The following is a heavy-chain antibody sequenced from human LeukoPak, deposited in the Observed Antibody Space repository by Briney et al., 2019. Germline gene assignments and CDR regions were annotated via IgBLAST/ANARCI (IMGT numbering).Heavy chain of an antibody. D-gene: IGHD3-22*01. Sequence: GGSLRLSCAASGFTVSSIHMVWVRQAPGKGLEWVSVTYTGGNSYYADSVKGRFIISRDISKNTLHLQMNSPRAEDSALYYCARGGRGSAAVVAPRSFDIWGQGTMVTVSS. CDR1: GFTVSSIH. J-gene: IGHJ3*02. V-gene: IGHV3-53*01. CDR2: TYTGGNS. CDR3: ARGGRGSAAVVAPRSFDI.